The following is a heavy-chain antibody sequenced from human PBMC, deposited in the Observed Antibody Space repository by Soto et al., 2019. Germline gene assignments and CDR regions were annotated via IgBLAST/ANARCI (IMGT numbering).Heavy chain of an antibody. Sequence: EVQLVESGGGLIQPGGSLRLSCAASGFTVSSNYMSWVRQAPGKGLEWVSVIYSGGSTYYADSVKGRFTISRDNSKNTLYIQMNSLRAEDTAVYYCARHITMDPLLVYWGQGTLVTVSS. V-gene: IGHV3-53*01. J-gene: IGHJ4*02. CDR1: GFTVSSNY. CDR2: IYSGGST. CDR3: ARHITMDPLLVY. D-gene: IGHD3-10*01.